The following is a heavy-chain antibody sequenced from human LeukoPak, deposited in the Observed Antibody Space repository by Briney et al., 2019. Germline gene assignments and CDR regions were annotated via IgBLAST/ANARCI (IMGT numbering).Heavy chain of an antibody. Sequence: GGSLRLSCAASGFTFDDYTMHWVRQAPGKGLEWVSLISWDGGSTYYADSVKGGFTISRDNSKNSLYLQMNSLRTEDTALYYCAKGYYDSSVPPDYWGQGTLVTVSS. CDR2: ISWDGGST. CDR1: GFTFDDYT. D-gene: IGHD3-22*01. J-gene: IGHJ4*02. CDR3: AKGYYDSSVPPDY. V-gene: IGHV3-43*01.